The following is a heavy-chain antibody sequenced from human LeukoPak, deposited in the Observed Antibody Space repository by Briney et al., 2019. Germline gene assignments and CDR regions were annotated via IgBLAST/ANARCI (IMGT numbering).Heavy chain of an antibody. CDR3: ARDSAWYGSGSSWFDP. Sequence: SETLSLTSTVSGGSISSGDYYWSWIRQPPGKGLEWIGYIYYSGSTYYNSSLKSRVTMSVDTSKNQFSLKLSSVTAADTAVYYCARDSAWYGSGSSWFDPWGQGTLVTVSS. CDR1: GGSISSGDYY. J-gene: IGHJ5*02. V-gene: IGHV4-30-4*01. D-gene: IGHD3-10*01. CDR2: IYYSGST.